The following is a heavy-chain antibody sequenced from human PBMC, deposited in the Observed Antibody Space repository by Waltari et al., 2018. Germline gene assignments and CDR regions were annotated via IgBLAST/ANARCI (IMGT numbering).Heavy chain of an antibody. CDR1: GFTFSSYA. CDR2: ISWNSGSI. Sequence: EVQLVESGGGLVQPGGSLRLSCAASGFTFSSYAMSWVRQAPGKGLVWVSGISWNSGSIGYADSVKGRFTISRDNAKNSLYLQMNSLRAEDTALYYCAKDIAAADYWGQGTLVTVSS. J-gene: IGHJ4*02. V-gene: IGHV3-9*01. D-gene: IGHD6-13*01. CDR3: AKDIAAADY.